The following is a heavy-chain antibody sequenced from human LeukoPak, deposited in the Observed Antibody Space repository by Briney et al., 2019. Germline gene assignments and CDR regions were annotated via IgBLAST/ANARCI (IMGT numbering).Heavy chain of an antibody. J-gene: IGHJ4*02. CDR3: AKDPYSYGESGGWPPDY. Sequence: ASVKVSCKVSGYTLTELSMHWVRQAPGKGLEWMGGFDPEDGETIYAQKFQGRVTMTEDTSTDTAYMELSSLRSEDTAVYYCAKDPYSYGESGGWPPDYWGQGTLVTVSS. CDR1: GYTLTELS. D-gene: IGHD5-18*01. V-gene: IGHV1-24*01. CDR2: FDPEDGET.